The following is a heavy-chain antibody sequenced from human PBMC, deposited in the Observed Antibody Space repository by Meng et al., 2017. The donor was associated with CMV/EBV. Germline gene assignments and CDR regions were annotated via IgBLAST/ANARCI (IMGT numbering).Heavy chain of an antibody. CDR1: GFTFSSYS. CDR2: ISSSSSYI. Sequence: GESLKISCAASGFTFSSYSMNWVRQALGKGLEWVSSISSSSSYIYYADSVKGRFTISRDNAKNSLYLQMNSLRAEDTAVYYCARGESGDLLWFGSSYPAGFDPWGQGTLVTVSS. V-gene: IGHV3-21*01. J-gene: IGHJ5*02. D-gene: IGHD3-10*01. CDR3: ARGESGDLLWFGSSYPAGFDP.